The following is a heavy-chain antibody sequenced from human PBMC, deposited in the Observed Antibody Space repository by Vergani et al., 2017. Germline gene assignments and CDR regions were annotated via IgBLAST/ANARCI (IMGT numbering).Heavy chain of an antibody. V-gene: IGHV4-34*01. Sequence: QVQLQQWGAGLLKPSETLSLTCAVYGGSFSGYYWRWIRQPPGKGLEWIGEINHSGSTNYNPSLKSRVTISVDTSKNQFSLKLSSVTAADTAVYYCARGRVQLGYCSGGSCYWFDPWGQGTLVTVSS. CDR2: INHSGST. D-gene: IGHD2-15*01. J-gene: IGHJ5*02. CDR3: ARGRVQLGYCSGGSCYWFDP. CDR1: GGSFSGYY.